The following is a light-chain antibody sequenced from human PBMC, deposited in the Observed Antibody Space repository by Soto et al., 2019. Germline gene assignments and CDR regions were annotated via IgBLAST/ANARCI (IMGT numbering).Light chain of an antibody. Sequence: DIQMTQSPSTLSATAGDRVTITCRASQSISAWLARYQQKPGKAPKLLIYDASNLESGVPSRFSGGGSGTEFSLTISSLQPDDFATYYCQQYNYFWAFGQGTKVDIK. J-gene: IGKJ1*01. CDR2: DAS. V-gene: IGKV1-5*01. CDR3: QQYNYFWA. CDR1: QSISAW.